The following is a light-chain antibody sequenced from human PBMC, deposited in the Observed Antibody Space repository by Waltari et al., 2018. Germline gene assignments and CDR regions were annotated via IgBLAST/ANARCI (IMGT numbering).Light chain of an antibody. V-gene: IGLV2-14*01. CDR3: SSYTLSSSLVL. J-gene: IGLJ2*01. Sequence: QSAMTQPASVSGSPGQSITITCTGTSDDIGAYNYVSWSQQLTGKAPKLRIYEVTHRPSGVSDRFSGSKSGNTASLTISGLLPDDEAQYHCSSYTLSSSLVLFGGGTKVTVL. CDR1: SDDIGAYNY. CDR2: EVT.